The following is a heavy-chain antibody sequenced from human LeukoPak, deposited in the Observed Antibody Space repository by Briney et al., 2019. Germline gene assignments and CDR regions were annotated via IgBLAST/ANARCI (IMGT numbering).Heavy chain of an antibody. CDR3: ARDISRYYYDSSGYYYNY. J-gene: IGHJ4*02. D-gene: IGHD3-22*01. Sequence: GGSLRLSCAASGFTFSDYNVNWVRQPPGKGLEWVSYISSSSSYIYYADSVKGRFTISRDNAKNSLYLQMNSLRAEDTAVYYCARDISRYYYDSSGYYYNYWGQGTLVTVSS. CDR1: GFTFSDYN. V-gene: IGHV3-21*05. CDR2: ISSSSSYI.